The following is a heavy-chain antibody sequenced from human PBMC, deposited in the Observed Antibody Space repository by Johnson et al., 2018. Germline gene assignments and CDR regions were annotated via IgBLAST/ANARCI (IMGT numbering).Heavy chain of an antibody. V-gene: IGHV3-74*01. J-gene: IGHJ3*02. D-gene: IGHD4-23*01. CDR3: ATANSHAFDM. Sequence: PGKGLVWVSRIISDGSSTSYADSVKGRFTISRDNAKNTLYLQMNSLRAEDTAVYYCATANSHAFDMWGQGTMVTVSS. CDR2: IISDGSST.